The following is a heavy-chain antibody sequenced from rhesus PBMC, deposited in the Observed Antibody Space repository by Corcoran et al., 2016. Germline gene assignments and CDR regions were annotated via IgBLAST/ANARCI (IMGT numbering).Heavy chain of an antibody. V-gene: IGHV2S1*01. D-gene: IGHD3-9*01. CDR1: GFSLSLSGMG. CDR2: INWDDDK. Sequence: QVTLKESGPALVKPTQTLTLTCTFSGFSLSLSGMGVGWIRQPPGKALEWLAGINWDDDKYFRTSLKTRLTISKYTSKNQFFLTTTNMDPVDTATYYCAWTYYEDDYGYYYTGRNFFDFWGQGVLVTVSS. CDR3: AWTYYEDDYGYYYTGRNFFDF. J-gene: IGHJ4*01.